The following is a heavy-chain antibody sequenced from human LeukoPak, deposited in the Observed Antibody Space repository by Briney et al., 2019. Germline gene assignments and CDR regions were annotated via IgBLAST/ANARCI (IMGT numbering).Heavy chain of an antibody. J-gene: IGHJ4*02. CDR1: GFTFSSYA. D-gene: IGHD5-24*01. V-gene: IGHV3-66*01. Sequence: GGSLRLSCAASGFTFSSYAMSWVRQAPEKGLEWVSLISSGGSTYYADSLKGRFTISRDNSKNTLYLQMNSLRAEDTAVYYCGRVGDGYNDNYWGQGTLVTVSS. CDR2: ISSGGST. CDR3: GRVGDGYNDNY.